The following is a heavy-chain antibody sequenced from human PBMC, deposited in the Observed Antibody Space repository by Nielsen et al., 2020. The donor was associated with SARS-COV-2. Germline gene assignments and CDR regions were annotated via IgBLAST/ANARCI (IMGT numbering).Heavy chain of an antibody. CDR3: ARSWAINNWFDP. Sequence: GGSLRLSCAASGFTFSSYSMNWVRQAPGKGLEWVSSISSSSSYIYYADSVKGRFTISRDNAKNSLYLQMNSLRAEDTAVYYCARSWAINNWFDPWGQGTLVTVSS. CDR2: ISSSSSYI. D-gene: IGHD3-16*01. V-gene: IGHV3-21*01. CDR1: GFTFSSYS. J-gene: IGHJ5*02.